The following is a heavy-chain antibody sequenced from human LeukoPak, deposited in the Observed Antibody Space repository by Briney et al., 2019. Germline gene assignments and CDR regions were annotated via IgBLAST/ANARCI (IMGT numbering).Heavy chain of an antibody. D-gene: IGHD3-22*01. J-gene: IGHJ5*02. CDR3: ARGGFRFFAH. Sequence: GGSLRLSCAASGFTFSSYWMNWVRQAPGKGLEWVANINQDGSEKYCVASVKGRFTISGDNAKSSLYLQMNSLRAEDTAVYYCARGGFRFFAHWGQGTLVTVSS. V-gene: IGHV3-7*04. CDR2: INQDGSEK. CDR1: GFTFSSYW.